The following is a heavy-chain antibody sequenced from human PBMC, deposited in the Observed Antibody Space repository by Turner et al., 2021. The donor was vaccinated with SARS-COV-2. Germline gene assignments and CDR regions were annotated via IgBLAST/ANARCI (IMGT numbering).Heavy chain of an antibody. V-gene: IGHV3-33*01. J-gene: IGHJ6*03. CDR3: ARDPNAGYYYMDV. CDR1: GFTFSSYG. D-gene: IGHD2-8*01. Sequence: QVQLVESGGGVVQPGRYLSLSCSASGFTFSSYGMHWVRQAPGKGLEWVAVIWYDGSNKYYADSVKGRFTISRDNSKNTLYLQMNSLTAEDTAVYYCARDPNAGYYYMDVWGKGTTVTVSS. CDR2: IWYDGSNK.